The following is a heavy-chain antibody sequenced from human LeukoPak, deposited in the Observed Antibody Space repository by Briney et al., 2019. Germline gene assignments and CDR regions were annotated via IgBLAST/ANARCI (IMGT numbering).Heavy chain of an antibody. D-gene: IGHD3-22*01. CDR2: IKQDGSEM. V-gene: IGHV3-7*01. J-gene: IGHJ4*02. CDR3: ARDYYDSSGYLAY. CDR1: GFRFNKDW. Sequence: GGSLRLSCAASGFRFNKDWMSCVRQAPGKGLEWVANIKQDGSEMYYVDSVEGRFTVSRDNAKNSLYLQMDSLRAEDTAVYYCARDYYDSSGYLAYWGQGTLVTVSS.